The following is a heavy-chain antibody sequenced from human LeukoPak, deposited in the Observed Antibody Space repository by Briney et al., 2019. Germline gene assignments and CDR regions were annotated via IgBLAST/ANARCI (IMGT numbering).Heavy chain of an antibody. CDR1: GYTFTGYY. D-gene: IGHD5-18*01. J-gene: IGHJ4*02. Sequence: ASVKVPCKASGYTFTGYYMHWVRQAPGQGLEWMGRINPNSGGTNYAQKFQGRVTMTRDTSISTAYMELSRLRSDDTAVYYCASRGYSYGLTFDYWGQGTLVTVSS. V-gene: IGHV1-2*06. CDR3: ASRGYSYGLTFDY. CDR2: INPNSGGT.